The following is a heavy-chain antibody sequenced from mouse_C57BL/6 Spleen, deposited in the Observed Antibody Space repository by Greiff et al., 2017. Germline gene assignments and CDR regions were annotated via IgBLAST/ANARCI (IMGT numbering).Heavy chain of an antibody. Sequence: VQLQQPGPELVKPGASVKLSCKASGYTFTSSWMNWVKQRPGPGLEWIGNLNPSYGGTNYNEKFTSKATLTVDKSSSTAYMQLSSLTSEDSAVYNCASGGNYDAMDYWGQGTSVTVSS. CDR3: ASGGNYDAMDY. CDR1: GYTFTSSW. V-gene: IGHV1-53*01. J-gene: IGHJ4*01. CDR2: LNPSYGGT. D-gene: IGHD2-1*01.